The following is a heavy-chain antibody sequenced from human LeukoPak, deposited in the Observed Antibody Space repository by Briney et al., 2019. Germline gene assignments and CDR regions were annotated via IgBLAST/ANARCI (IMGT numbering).Heavy chain of an antibody. V-gene: IGHV3-23*01. CDR2: ISGSGGGT. CDR1: GFTFTSYA. Sequence: GGSLRLSCAASGFTFTSYAMSWVRQAPGKGLEWVSAISGSGGGTYYADSVKGRFTISRDNSKNTLYLQMNSLRAEDTAVYYCAKDLYDLVYAISFDYWGQGTLVTVSS. CDR3: AKDLYDLVYAISFDY. J-gene: IGHJ4*02. D-gene: IGHD2-8*01.